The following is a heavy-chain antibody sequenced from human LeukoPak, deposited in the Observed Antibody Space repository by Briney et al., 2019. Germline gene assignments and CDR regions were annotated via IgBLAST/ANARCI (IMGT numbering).Heavy chain of an antibody. CDR1: GGSVSSGSYY. Sequence: SETLSLTCTVSGGSVSSGSYYWRWLRQPPGGGLEWLGYISYSGSTNYNPSLKSRVTISADTSKIQLSLKLSSVTAADTAVYYCARGAYNGYIVVPDYWGQGTLVTVSS. J-gene: IGHJ4*02. CDR2: ISYSGST. V-gene: IGHV4-61*01. D-gene: IGHD2-21*01. CDR3: ARGAYNGYIVVPDY.